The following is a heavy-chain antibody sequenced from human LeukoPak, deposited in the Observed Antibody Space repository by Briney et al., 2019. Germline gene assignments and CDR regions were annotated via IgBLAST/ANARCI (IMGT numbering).Heavy chain of an antibody. J-gene: IGHJ6*03. D-gene: IGHD6-13*01. CDR1: GGSISSYY. CDR2: IYYSGST. Sequence: SETLSLTCTVSGGSISSYYWSWIRQPPGKGLEWIGYIYYSGSTNYNPSLKSRVTISVDTSKNQFSLKLSSVTAADTAVYYCARVKEYSSSWRYYYYYMDVWGKGTTVTVSS. V-gene: IGHV4-59*01. CDR3: ARVKEYSSSWRYYYYYMDV.